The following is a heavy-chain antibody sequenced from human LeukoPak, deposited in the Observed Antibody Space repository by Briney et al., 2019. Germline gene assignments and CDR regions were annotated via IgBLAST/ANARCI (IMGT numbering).Heavy chain of an antibody. D-gene: IGHD2-2*01. Sequence: ASVKVSCKASGYTFTGYYMHWVRQAPGQGLEWMGWISAYNGNTNYAQKLQGRVTMTTDTSTSTAYMELSSLRSEDTAVYYCASGRVGPYYFDYWGQGTLVTVSS. CDR1: GYTFTGYY. J-gene: IGHJ4*02. CDR2: ISAYNGNT. CDR3: ASGRVGPYYFDY. V-gene: IGHV1-18*04.